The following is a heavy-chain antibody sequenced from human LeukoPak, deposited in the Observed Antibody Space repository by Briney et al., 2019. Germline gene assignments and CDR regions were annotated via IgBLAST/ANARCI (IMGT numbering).Heavy chain of an antibody. CDR3: ARNAFDV. CDR1: GGSISSGNYY. CDR2: VYASGGT. V-gene: IGHV4-61*02. Sequence: SSETLSLTCTVSGGSISSGNYYWSWIRQPAGKGLEWIGRVYASGGTNYNPSLKNRVTISLDTSKNQFSLKLSSVTAADTAVYYCARNAFDVWGQGTMVTVSS. J-gene: IGHJ3*01.